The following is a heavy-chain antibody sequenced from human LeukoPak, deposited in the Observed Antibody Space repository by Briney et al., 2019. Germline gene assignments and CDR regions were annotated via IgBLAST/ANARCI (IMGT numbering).Heavy chain of an antibody. Sequence: GGSLRLSCISSGFTFGDYSMSRFRQAPGKGLEWVGFIRSKGSGGTTEYAASVKGRFTILRDDSKSIAYLQINSLKTEDTAVYFCARGYQSGHYYYWGQGTLVAVSS. CDR2: IRSKGSGGTT. V-gene: IGHV3-49*03. D-gene: IGHD3-22*01. CDR1: GFTFGDYS. CDR3: ARGYQSGHYYY. J-gene: IGHJ4*02.